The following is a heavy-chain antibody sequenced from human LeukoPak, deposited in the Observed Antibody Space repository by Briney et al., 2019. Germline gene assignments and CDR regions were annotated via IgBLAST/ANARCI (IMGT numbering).Heavy chain of an antibody. Sequence: GSLRLSCTVSGFTVSSNSMSWVCQAPGKGLEWVSFIYSDNAHYSDSVKGRFTISRDNSKNTLYLQMNSLRAEDTAVYYCAKDSGGWYPPFDAFDIWGQGTMVTVSS. CDR3: AKDSGGWYPPFDAFDI. V-gene: IGHV3-53*01. J-gene: IGHJ3*02. CDR2: IYSDNA. D-gene: IGHD6-19*01. CDR1: GFTVSSNS.